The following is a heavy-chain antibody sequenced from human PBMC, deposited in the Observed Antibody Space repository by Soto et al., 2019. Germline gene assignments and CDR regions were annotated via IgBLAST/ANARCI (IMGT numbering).Heavy chain of an antibody. J-gene: IGHJ4*02. CDR1: GFTFSSSG. CDR2: ISYDGSDK. V-gene: IGHV3-30*18. Sequence: QVQLVESGGGVVQPGRSLRLSCAVSGFTFSSSGMHWVRQAPGKGLEWVAIISYDGSDKYYADSVEGRFTISRDNSKNTLFVQSNTLRPEDTAIYYCAKDNPTIAYWGQGTLVTVSS. CDR3: AKDNPTIAY.